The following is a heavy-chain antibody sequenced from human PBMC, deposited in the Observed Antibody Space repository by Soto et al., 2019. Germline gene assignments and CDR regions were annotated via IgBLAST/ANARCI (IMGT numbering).Heavy chain of an antibody. CDR2: ISSSSGTI. D-gene: IGHD6-13*01. CDR3: ARGGGSSSWYDPLSDY. CDR1: GFTFSSYS. Sequence: EVQLVESGGGLVQPGGSLRLSCAASGFTFSSYSMNWVRQAPGKGLEWVSYISSSSGTIYYADSVKGRFTISRDNAKNSLYLQMNSLRAEDTAVYYCARGGGSSSWYDPLSDYWGQGTLVTVSS. J-gene: IGHJ4*02. V-gene: IGHV3-48*01.